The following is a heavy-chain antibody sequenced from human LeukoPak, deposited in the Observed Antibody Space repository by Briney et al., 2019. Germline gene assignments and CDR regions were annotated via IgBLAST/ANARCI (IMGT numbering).Heavy chain of an antibody. J-gene: IGHJ4*02. V-gene: IGHV3-21*05. Sequence: GGSLRLSCAASGFTFSSFNMNWVRQAPGKGPEWVSYISRSSAYIHYADSVRGRFAISRDNAKNSLYLQMNSLRAEDTATYYCARVWQDYSNADYWGQGTLVTVSS. CDR3: ARVWQDYSNADY. D-gene: IGHD4-11*01. CDR1: GFTFSSFN. CDR2: ISRSSAYI.